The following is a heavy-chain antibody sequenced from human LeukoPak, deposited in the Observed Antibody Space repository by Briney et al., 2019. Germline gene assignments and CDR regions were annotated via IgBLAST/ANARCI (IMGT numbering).Heavy chain of an antibody. Sequence: ASVKVSCTASGYTFTSYAISWVRQAPGQGLEWMGGIIPIFGTANYAQKFQGRVTITADESTSTAYMELSSLRSEDTAVYYCARDGYGDDTYYYYGMDVWGQGTTVTVSS. CDR2: IIPIFGTA. D-gene: IGHD4-17*01. J-gene: IGHJ6*02. CDR1: GYTFTSYA. CDR3: ARDGYGDDTYYYYGMDV. V-gene: IGHV1-69*13.